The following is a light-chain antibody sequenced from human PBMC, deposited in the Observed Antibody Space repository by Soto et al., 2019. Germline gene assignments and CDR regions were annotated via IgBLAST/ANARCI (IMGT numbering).Light chain of an antibody. Sequence: EIVLTQSPATLSLSPGESATLSCRASQSVSSYLAWYQQKPGQAPRLLIYDASNRATGIPARFSGSGSGTDFTLTISSLEPEDFAVYYCQQRSNWPRTVGQGTRWIS. V-gene: IGKV3-11*01. CDR3: QQRSNWPRT. CDR1: QSVSSY. CDR2: DAS. J-gene: IGKJ1*01.